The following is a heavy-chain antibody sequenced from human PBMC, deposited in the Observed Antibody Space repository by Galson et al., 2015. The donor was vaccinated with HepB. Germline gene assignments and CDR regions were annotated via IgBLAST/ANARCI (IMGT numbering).Heavy chain of an antibody. Sequence: CAISGDSVSSNSAAWNWIRQSPSRGLEWLGRTYYRSKWYNDYAVSVKSRITINPDTSKNQFSLQLNSVTPEDTAVYYCARGVLDCSSTSCYLYYYYYMDVWGKGTTVTVSS. CDR1: GDSVSSNSAA. CDR3: ARGVLDCSSTSCYLYYYYYMDV. V-gene: IGHV6-1*01. J-gene: IGHJ6*03. D-gene: IGHD2-2*01. CDR2: TYYRSKWYN.